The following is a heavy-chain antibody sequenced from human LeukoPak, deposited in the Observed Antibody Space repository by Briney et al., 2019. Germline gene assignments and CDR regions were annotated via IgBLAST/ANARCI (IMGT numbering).Heavy chain of an antibody. CDR1: GFTFSSYS. Sequence: GGSLRLSCAASGFTFSSYSMSWVRQAPGKGLEWVSSISSSSSYIYYADSVKGRFTISRDNAKNSLYLQMNSLRAEDTAVYHCARDGGYSYGYHDYWGQGTLVTVSS. V-gene: IGHV3-21*01. J-gene: IGHJ4*02. D-gene: IGHD5-18*01. CDR2: ISSSSSYI. CDR3: ARDGGYSYGYHDY.